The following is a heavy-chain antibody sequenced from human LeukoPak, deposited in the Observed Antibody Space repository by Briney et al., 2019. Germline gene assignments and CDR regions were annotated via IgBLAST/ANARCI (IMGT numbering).Heavy chain of an antibody. D-gene: IGHD3/OR15-3a*01. J-gene: IGHJ4*02. CDR1: GFTFDDYA. CDR2: ISWNSGSI. CDR3: ARVFWAGTAIDY. V-gene: IGHV3-9*01. Sequence: AGGSLRLSCAASGFTFDDYAMHWVRQAPGKGLEWVSGISWNSGSIGYADSVKGRFTISRDNAKNSLYLQMNSLRAEDAAVYYCARVFWAGTAIDYWGQGTLVTVSS.